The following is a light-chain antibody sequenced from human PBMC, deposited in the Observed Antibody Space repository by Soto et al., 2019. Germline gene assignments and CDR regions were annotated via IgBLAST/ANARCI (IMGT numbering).Light chain of an antibody. V-gene: IGKV3-15*01. J-gene: IGKJ4*01. Sequence: EIVITQSPATLSVSPGERATLSCMASQSVSSNLAWYQQKPGQAPRLLIYGASTRATGIPARFSGSGSGTEFTLTTSSLQAEDVAVYYCQQYNNWPPLTFGGGTKVEIK. CDR3: QQYNNWPPLT. CDR2: GAS. CDR1: QSVSSN.